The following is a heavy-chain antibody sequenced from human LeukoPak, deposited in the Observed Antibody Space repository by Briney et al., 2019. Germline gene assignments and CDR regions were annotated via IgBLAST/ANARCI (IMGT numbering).Heavy chain of an antibody. Sequence: GGYLRLSCAASGFTFSSYSMNWVRQAPGKGLEWVSSISSSSSYIYYADSVKGRFTISRDNAKNSLYLQMNSLRAEDTAVYYCAREGGGYSYGQFDYWGQGTLVTVSS. J-gene: IGHJ4*02. CDR2: ISSSSSYI. D-gene: IGHD5-18*01. CDR1: GFTFSSYS. CDR3: AREGGGYSYGQFDY. V-gene: IGHV3-21*01.